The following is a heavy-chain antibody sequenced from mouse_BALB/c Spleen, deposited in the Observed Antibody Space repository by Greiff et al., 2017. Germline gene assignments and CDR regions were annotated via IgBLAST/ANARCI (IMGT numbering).Heavy chain of an antibody. V-gene: IGHV1-69*01. CDR2: IDTSDSYT. J-gene: IGHJ1*01. Sequence: QVQLQQPGAELVMPGASVKMSCKASGYTFTDYWMHWVKQRPGQGLEWIGAIDTSDSYTSYNQKFKGKATLTVGESSSTAYMQLSSLTSEDSAVYYCARIYGSSYWYFDVWGAGTTVTVSS. CDR3: ARIYGSSYWYFDV. CDR1: GYTFTDYW. D-gene: IGHD1-1*01.